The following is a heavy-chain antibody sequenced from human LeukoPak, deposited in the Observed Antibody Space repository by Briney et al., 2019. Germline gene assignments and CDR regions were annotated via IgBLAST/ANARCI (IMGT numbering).Heavy chain of an antibody. CDR2: IWYDGTEK. J-gene: IGHJ4*02. Sequence: GGSLRLSCAASGFTFSNYGMHWVRQAPGKGLEWVAVIWYDGTEKYYADSVKGRLTISRDNSKNTLYLEMNSLRAEDTAVYYCARDRAVRYFDYWGQGTLVTVSS. CDR1: GFTFSNYG. CDR3: ARDRAVRYFDY. D-gene: IGHD3-16*02. V-gene: IGHV3-33*01.